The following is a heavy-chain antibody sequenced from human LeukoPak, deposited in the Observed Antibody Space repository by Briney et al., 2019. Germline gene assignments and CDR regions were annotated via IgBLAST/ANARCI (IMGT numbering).Heavy chain of an antibody. J-gene: IGHJ4*02. V-gene: IGHV3-33*01. Sequence: GRSLRLSCAASGFTFSSYGMHWVRQAPGKGLEWVAVIWYDGSNKYYADSVKGRFAISRDNSKNTLYLQMNSLRAEDTAVYYCARDLEFASYYDSRGYYPLGYWGQGTLVTVSS. D-gene: IGHD3-22*01. CDR3: ARDLEFASYYDSRGYYPLGY. CDR1: GFTFSSYG. CDR2: IWYDGSNK.